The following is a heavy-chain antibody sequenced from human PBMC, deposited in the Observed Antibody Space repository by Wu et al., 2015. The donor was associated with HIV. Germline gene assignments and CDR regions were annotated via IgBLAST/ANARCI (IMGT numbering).Heavy chain of an antibody. CDR2: IIPIYRTA. V-gene: IGHV1-69*12. Sequence: QVQLVQSGAEVKKPGSSVKVSCKASGDSFSTSPINWVRQAPGQGLEWMGGIIPIYRTANYVRKFQDRVRITADESTNTAYLELTNLRSDDTAVYFCAKIHSSGWFYFDSWGLGNPGRRLL. CDR1: GDSFSTSP. CDR3: AKIHSSGWFYFDS. D-gene: IGHD6-19*01. J-gene: IGHJ4*02.